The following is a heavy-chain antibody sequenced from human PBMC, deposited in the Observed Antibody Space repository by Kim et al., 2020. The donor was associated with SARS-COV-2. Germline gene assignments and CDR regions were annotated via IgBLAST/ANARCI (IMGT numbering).Heavy chain of an antibody. CDR3: ARYFDWPSAFDI. CDR1: GGSFSGYY. CDR2: VSHSGST. D-gene: IGHD3-9*01. V-gene: IGHV4-34*01. Sequence: SETLSLTCDLHGGSFSGYYWGWIRQPPGEGLEWIGEVSHSGSTNYSPSLKSRVTISIDTSKNQFSLKLSSVTAADTALYYCARYFDWPSAFDIWGQGTMVTVSS. J-gene: IGHJ3*02.